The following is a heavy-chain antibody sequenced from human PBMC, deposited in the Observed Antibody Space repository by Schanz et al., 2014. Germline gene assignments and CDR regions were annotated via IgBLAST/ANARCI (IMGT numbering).Heavy chain of an antibody. J-gene: IGHJ4*02. V-gene: IGHV3-23*01. CDR2: MNESHSTI. D-gene: IGHD5-12*01. CDR3: ARKVVATIGGYYDN. Sequence: EVQLLESGGGLIQPGGSLRLSCAASRFTVTNAWMSWVRQAPGKGLEWVSAMNESHSTIYYADSVRGRFTISRDNAENTLFLQMNSLRAEDTAVYYCARKVVATIGGYYDNWGQGTLVIVSS. CDR1: RFTVTNAW.